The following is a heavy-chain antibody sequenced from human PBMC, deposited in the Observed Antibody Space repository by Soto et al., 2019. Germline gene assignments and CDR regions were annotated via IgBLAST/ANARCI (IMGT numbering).Heavy chain of an antibody. CDR1: GFTFSAVY. V-gene: IGHV3-11*05. Sequence: GGSLRLSCAASGFTFSAVYMSWIRQAPNKGLEYISYISSSGTSANYADSVKGRFTISRDNAKNSLYLQMNSLRAEDTAVYYCARDRGAVTGQYFDYWGQGALVTVSS. D-gene: IGHD6-19*01. CDR2: ISSSGTSA. CDR3: ARDRGAVTGQYFDY. J-gene: IGHJ4*02.